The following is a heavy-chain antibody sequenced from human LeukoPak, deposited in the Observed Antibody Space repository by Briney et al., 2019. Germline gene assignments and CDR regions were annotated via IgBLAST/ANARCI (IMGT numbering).Heavy chain of an antibody. CDR3: AKHGGAGTFWGPDY. Sequence: GGSLRLSCAASGFTFSSFAMSWVRQAPGMGLEWVSAISGSGSSTYYADSVKGRFTISRDTSKNTLFLQMVSLRAEDTAVYYCAKHGGAGTFWGPDYWGQGTLVTVSS. J-gene: IGHJ4*02. D-gene: IGHD6-19*01. CDR1: GFTFSSFA. V-gene: IGHV3-23*01. CDR2: ISGSGSST.